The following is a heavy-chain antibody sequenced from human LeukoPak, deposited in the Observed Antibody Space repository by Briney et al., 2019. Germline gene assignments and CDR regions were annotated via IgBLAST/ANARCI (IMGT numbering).Heavy chain of an antibody. CDR1: GGSISSYY. J-gene: IGHJ5*02. D-gene: IGHD5-12*01. CDR3: AKWATEDWFDP. Sequence: PSETLPLTCTVSGGSISSYYWSWIRQPPGKGLEWIGYIYYSGSTNYNPSLKSRVTISVDTSKNQFSLKLSSVTAADTAVYYCAKWATEDWFDPWGQGTLVTVSS. CDR2: IYYSGST. V-gene: IGHV4-59*08.